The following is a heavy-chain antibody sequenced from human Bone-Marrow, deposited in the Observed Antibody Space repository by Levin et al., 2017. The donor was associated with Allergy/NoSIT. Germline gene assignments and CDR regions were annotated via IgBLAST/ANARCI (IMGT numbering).Heavy chain of an antibody. J-gene: IGHJ4*02. CDR1: GFSFSSYW. D-gene: IGHD3-3*01. Sequence: GGSLRLSCAASGFSFSSYWMSWVRQAPGKGLEWVANIKQDGSEKYYVASVRGRFPISRDNAKNSLYLQMNSLRAEDTAVYYCARALLYYDFWSGGQGTLVTVSS. V-gene: IGHV3-7*01. CDR3: ARALLYYDFWS. CDR2: IKQDGSEK.